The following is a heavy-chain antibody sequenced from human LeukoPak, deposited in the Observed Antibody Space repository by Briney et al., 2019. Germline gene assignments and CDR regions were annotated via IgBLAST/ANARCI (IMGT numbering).Heavy chain of an antibody. Sequence: SETLSLTCTVSGYSISSGYYWGWIRQPPGKGLEWIGSIYHSGSTYYNPSLKSRVTISVDTSKNQFSLKLSSVTAADTAVYYCARERRIQLEEPPPEESWGPGTLVTVSS. J-gene: IGHJ4*02. D-gene: IGHD5-18*01. V-gene: IGHV4-38-2*02. CDR1: GYSISSGYY. CDR2: IYHSGST. CDR3: ARERRIQLEEPPPEES.